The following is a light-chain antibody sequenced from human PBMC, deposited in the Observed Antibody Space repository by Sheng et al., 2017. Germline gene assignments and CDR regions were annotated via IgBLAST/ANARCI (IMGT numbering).Light chain of an antibody. Sequence: QSALTQPASVSGSPGQSITISCTGTTNDVGSYTLVSWYQQHPGKAPKVMIYEDNKRPSGVSNRFSGSKSGNTASLTISGVQAEDEADYYCCSYAGSSTYVFGTGTKVTVL. CDR2: EDN. V-gene: IGLV2-23*01. J-gene: IGLJ1*01. CDR3: CSYAGSSTYV. CDR1: TNDVGSYTL.